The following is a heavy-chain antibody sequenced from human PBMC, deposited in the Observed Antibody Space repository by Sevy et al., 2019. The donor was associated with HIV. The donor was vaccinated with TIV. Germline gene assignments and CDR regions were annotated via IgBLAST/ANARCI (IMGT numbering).Heavy chain of an antibody. CDR3: AKARELPEGDYFDY. Sequence: GGSLRLSCAASGFTFDDYAMHWVRQAPGKGLEWVSGISWNSGSIGYADSVKGRFTISRDNAKNSLYLQMNSLRAEDAALYYCAKARELPEGDYFDYWGQGTLVTVSS. CDR2: ISWNSGSI. CDR1: GFTFDDYA. J-gene: IGHJ4*02. D-gene: IGHD1-26*01. V-gene: IGHV3-9*01.